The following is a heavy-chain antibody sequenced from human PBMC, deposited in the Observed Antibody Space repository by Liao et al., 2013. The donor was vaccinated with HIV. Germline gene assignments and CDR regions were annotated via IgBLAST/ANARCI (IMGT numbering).Heavy chain of an antibody. CDR3: AKGVPPDS. CDR2: VSGSGSI. J-gene: IGHJ4*02. V-gene: IGHV4-4*07. Sequence: QVQLQESGPGLVKPSETLSLTCAVSDGAISSYYWNWIRQPAGKGLEWIGRVSGSGSINYNPSLQSRVTMSLDTARNQFSLSLNSVTAADTGIYYCAKGVPPDSWGQGTLVIVS. D-gene: IGHD1-14*01. CDR1: DGAISSYY.